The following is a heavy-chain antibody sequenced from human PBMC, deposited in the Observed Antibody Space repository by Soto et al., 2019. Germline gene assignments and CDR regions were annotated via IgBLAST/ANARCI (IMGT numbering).Heavy chain of an antibody. J-gene: IGHJ4*02. CDR3: AHRIGSSSWNYYFDY. CDR1: GFSLSTSGVG. D-gene: IGHD6-13*01. CDR2: IYWDDDK. Sequence: QITLKESGPTLVKPTQTLTLTCTFSGFSLSTSGVGVSWISQPPGKALEWLALIYWDDDKRYSPSLKSRLTITKDTSKNQVVRTMTNRDPVDTATYYGAHRIGSSSWNYYFDYWGQGTLVTVSS. V-gene: IGHV2-5*02.